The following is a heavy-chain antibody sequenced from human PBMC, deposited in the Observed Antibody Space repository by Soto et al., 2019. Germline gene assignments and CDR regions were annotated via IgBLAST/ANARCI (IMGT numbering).Heavy chain of an antibody. CDR2: ISYEGSNK. V-gene: IGHV3-30-3*01. J-gene: IGHJ4*02. CDR3: ARDPVYSGSYGNFDY. D-gene: IGHD1-26*01. Sequence: QVQLVESGGGVVQPGRSLRLSCAASGFTFSSYAMHWVRQAPGKGLEWVAVISYEGSNKYYADSVKGRFTISRDNSKNTLFLQMYSLRTEDTAVYYCARDPVYSGSYGNFDYWGQGTLVTVSS. CDR1: GFTFSSYA.